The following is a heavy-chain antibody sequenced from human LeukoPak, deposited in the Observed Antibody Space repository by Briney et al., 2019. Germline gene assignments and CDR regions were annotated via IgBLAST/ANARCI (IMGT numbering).Heavy chain of an antibody. CDR1: GFTFSSYG. Sequence: GGSLRLSCAASGFTFSSYGMHWVRQAPGMGLEWVAAISSSGGTTYYADSVKGRFTISRENSKNTLLLQMNSLRAEDTAIYYCASRDPCSGGTCYGLAYWGQGTLVTVSS. CDR3: ASRDPCSGGTCYGLAY. V-gene: IGHV3-23*01. J-gene: IGHJ4*02. D-gene: IGHD2-15*01. CDR2: ISSSGGTT.